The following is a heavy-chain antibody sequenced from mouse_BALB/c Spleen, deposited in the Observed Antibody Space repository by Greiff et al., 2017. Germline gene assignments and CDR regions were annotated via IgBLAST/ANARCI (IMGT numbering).Heavy chain of an antibody. CDR2: IRNKANGYTT. V-gene: IGHV7-3*02. Sequence: EVKLVESGGGLVQPGGSLRLSCATSGFTFTDYYMSWVRQPPGKALEWLGFIRNKANGYTTEYSASVKGRFTISRDNSQSSLYLQMNTLRAEDSATYYCARVRYAMDYWGQGTSVTVSS. CDR1: GFTFTDYY. D-gene: IGHD2-12*01. CDR3: ARVRYAMDY. J-gene: IGHJ4*01.